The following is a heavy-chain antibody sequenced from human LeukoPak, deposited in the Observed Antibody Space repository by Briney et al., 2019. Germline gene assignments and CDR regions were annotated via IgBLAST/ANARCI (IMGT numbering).Heavy chain of an antibody. V-gene: IGHV1-2*02. CDR3: ARDNWNYVFYWFDP. D-gene: IGHD1-7*01. CDR2: INPNSGGT. CDR1: GYTFTDYY. Sequence: ASVKVSCKASGYTFTDYYMHWVRQAPGQGLEWMGWINPNSGGTNYAQKFQGRVTMTRDTSISTAYMELSRLRSDDTAVYYCARDNWNYVFYWFDPWGQGTLVTVSS. J-gene: IGHJ5*02.